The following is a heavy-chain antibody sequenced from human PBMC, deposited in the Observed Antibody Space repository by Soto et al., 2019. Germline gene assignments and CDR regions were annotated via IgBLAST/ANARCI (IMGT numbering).Heavy chain of an antibody. V-gene: IGHV4-31*03. J-gene: IGHJ5*02. CDR3: ARGLITIFGVVIITDWFDP. CDR1: GGSISSGGYY. Sequence: SETLSLTCTVSGGSISSGGYYWSWIRQHPGKGLEWIGYIYYSGSTYYNPSLKSRVTISVDTSKNQFSLKLSSVTAADTAVYYCARGLITIFGVVIITDWFDPWGQGTLVTVSS. CDR2: IYYSGST. D-gene: IGHD3-3*01.